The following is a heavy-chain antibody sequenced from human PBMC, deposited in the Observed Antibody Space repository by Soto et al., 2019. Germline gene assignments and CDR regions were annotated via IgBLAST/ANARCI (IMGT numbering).Heavy chain of an antibody. D-gene: IGHD2-21*01. J-gene: IGHJ4*02. CDR1: GGYISGGYYS. V-gene: IGHV4-30-2*01. CDR3: ARDISASDGDY. CDR2: IYNSGST. Sequence: TLSLTCAVSGGYISGGYYSWSWIRQPPGKGLEWIGFIYNSGSTYYNPSLESRVTISIDTSKNQFSLRLTSVTAADTAIYYCARDISASDGDYWGQGTLVTVSS.